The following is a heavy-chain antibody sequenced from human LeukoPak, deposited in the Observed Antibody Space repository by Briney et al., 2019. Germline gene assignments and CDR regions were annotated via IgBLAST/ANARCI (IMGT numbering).Heavy chain of an antibody. V-gene: IGHV1-46*01. D-gene: IGHD1-26*01. CDR1: GDTFTRQN. Sequence: ASVKVSCKASGDTFTRQNIQWVRQAPGQGLEWMGMVKPSDGSTTYAQRFQGRLIMTRDTSTSTVHMELSNLRSEDTAIYYCARNYIGNSGLTGMGHWGQGTPVTVSP. J-gene: IGHJ4*02. CDR3: ARNYIGNSGLTGMGH. CDR2: VKPSDGST.